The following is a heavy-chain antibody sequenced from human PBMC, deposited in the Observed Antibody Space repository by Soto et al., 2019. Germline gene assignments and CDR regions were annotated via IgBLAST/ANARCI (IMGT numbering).Heavy chain of an antibody. Sequence: GGSLILSCAASGFTFSSYATSWVRQAPGKGLEWVSAISGSGGSTYYADSVKGRFTISRDNSKNTLYLQMNSLRAEDTAVYYCAKDRGGYDPVYFDYWGQGTLVTVSS. V-gene: IGHV3-23*01. CDR3: AKDRGGYDPVYFDY. D-gene: IGHD5-12*01. CDR1: GFTFSSYA. CDR2: ISGSGGST. J-gene: IGHJ4*02.